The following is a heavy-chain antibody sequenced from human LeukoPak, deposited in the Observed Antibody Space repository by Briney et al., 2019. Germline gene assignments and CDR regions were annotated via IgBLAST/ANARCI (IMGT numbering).Heavy chain of an antibody. V-gene: IGHV3-30*02. J-gene: IGHJ4*02. CDR1: GFDFSNG. CDR3: VKSSSSQTAEDF. CDR2: IQYDGINK. D-gene: IGHD2-21*02. Sequence: PGGSLRLSCAASGFDFSNGMHWVRQAPGKGPEWVTFIQYDGINKYYGDSVRGRFTISRDNSKNTLYLQMHSLRVEDTAMYYCVKSSSSQTAEDFWGQGTLVTVSS.